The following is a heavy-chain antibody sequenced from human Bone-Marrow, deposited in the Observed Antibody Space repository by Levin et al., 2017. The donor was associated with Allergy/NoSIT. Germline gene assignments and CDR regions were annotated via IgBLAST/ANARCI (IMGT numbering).Heavy chain of an antibody. J-gene: IGHJ3*02. D-gene: IGHD2-21*02. CDR2: IYPGDSDT. V-gene: IGHV5-51*01. Sequence: GGSLRLSCQGSRYSFTIYWIGWVRQMPGKGLEWMGVIYPGDSDTRYSPAFQGQVTISADKSINTAYLQWSSLKASDTAMYYCARVQCDGDCYSLDAFDIWGQGTMVTVSS. CDR1: RYSFTIYW. CDR3: ARVQCDGDCYSLDAFDI.